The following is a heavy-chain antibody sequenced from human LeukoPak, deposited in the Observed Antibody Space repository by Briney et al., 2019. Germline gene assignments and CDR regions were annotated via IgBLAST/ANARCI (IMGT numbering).Heavy chain of an antibody. D-gene: IGHD5-12*01. Sequence: SETLSLTCTVSGGSINNYCWSWIRQPPGKGLEWIGYIYYSGSTNYNPSLKSRVTISVDTSKNQFSLKLSSVTAADTAVYYCARRGYSGYVYYFDYWGQGTLVTVSS. CDR3: ARRGYSGYVYYFDY. CDR1: GGSINNYC. J-gene: IGHJ4*02. CDR2: IYYSGST. V-gene: IGHV4-59*08.